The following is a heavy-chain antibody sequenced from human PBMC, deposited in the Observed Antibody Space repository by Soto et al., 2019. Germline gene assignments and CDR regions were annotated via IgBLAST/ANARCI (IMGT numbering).Heavy chain of an antibody. CDR2: MNPNSGNT. Sequence: GASVKVSCKASGYTFTSYDINWVRQATGQGLEWMGWMNPNSGNTGYAQKFQGRVTMTRNTSISTAYMELSSLRSEDTAVYYCARESAIFGVVIGMDVWGQGTTVTVSS. V-gene: IGHV1-8*01. D-gene: IGHD3-3*01. J-gene: IGHJ6*02. CDR1: GYTFTSYD. CDR3: ARESAIFGVVIGMDV.